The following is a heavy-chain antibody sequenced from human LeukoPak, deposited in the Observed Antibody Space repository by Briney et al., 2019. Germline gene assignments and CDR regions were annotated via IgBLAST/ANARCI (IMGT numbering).Heavy chain of an antibody. D-gene: IGHD3-10*01. CDR1: GVSISSYY. V-gene: IGHV4-59*01. CDR2: IYYSGST. CDR3: AWGAGSYRYHY. Sequence: SETLSLTCTVSGVSISSYYWSWIRQPPGKGLEWIGYIYYSGSTNYNPSLKSRVTISVDTSKNQFSLKLSSVTAADTAVYFCAWGAGSYRYHYWGQGTLVTVSS. J-gene: IGHJ4*02.